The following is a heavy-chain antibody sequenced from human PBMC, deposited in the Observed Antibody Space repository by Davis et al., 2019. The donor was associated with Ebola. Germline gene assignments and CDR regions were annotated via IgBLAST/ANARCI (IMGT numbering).Heavy chain of an antibody. CDR1: AYSFTTYW. J-gene: IGHJ6*02. Sequence: GESLKISCKCSAYSFTTYWIAWVRQMPGQGLEWMGIIYPGHSDTRYSPSFQGQVTISADKSINTAYLQWSSLKASDTAIYYCARRAEQLVGALDVWGQGTTVIVS. D-gene: IGHD6-6*01. V-gene: IGHV5-51*01. CDR2: IYPGHSDT. CDR3: ARRAEQLVGALDV.